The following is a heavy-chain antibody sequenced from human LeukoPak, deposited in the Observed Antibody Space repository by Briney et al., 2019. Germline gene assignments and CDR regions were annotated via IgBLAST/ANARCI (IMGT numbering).Heavy chain of an antibody. CDR2: LYSGGYI. J-gene: IGHJ5*02. D-gene: IGHD2-21*02. Sequence: GGSLRLSCAASGFTVSSNYMSWLRQAPGKGLEWVAVLYSGGYISYADSVKGRFTISRDNSKNTLNLQMDSLRAEDTAVYYCARQVRGDGRGASDPWGQGTLVTVSS. CDR1: GFTVSSNY. CDR3: ARQVRGDGRGASDP. V-gene: IGHV3-53*01.